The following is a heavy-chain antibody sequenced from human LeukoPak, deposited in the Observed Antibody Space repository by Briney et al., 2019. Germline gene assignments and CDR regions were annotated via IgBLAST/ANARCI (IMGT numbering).Heavy chain of an antibody. Sequence: SQTLSLTCTVSGGSISSGDYYWSWIRQPPGKGLEWIGYIYYSGSTYYNPSLKSRVTISVDTSKNQFSLKLSPVTAADTAVYYCARVGSGSYYQDAFDIWGQGTMVTVSS. D-gene: IGHD1-26*01. V-gene: IGHV4-30-4*08. J-gene: IGHJ3*02. CDR3: ARVGSGSYYQDAFDI. CDR2: IYYSGST. CDR1: GGSISSGDYY.